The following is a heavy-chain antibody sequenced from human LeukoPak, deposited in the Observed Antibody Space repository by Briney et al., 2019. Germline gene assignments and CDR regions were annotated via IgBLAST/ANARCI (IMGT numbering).Heavy chain of an antibody. V-gene: IGHV3-48*03. CDR2: ISSRGTTI. CDR3: ARAQYYYDSSGYWVFDY. CDR1: GFTFSSFE. J-gene: IGHJ4*02. Sequence: GGSLRLSCAASGFTFSSFEMNWVRQAPGKGLEWISYISSRGTTIYYADSVKGRFTISRDNAKNSLYLQMNSLRGEDTAVYYCARAQYYYDSSGYWVFDYWGQGTLVTVSS. D-gene: IGHD3-22*01.